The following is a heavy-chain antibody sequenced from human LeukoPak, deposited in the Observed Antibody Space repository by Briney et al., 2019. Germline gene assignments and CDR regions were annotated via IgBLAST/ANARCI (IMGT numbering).Heavy chain of an antibody. CDR2: IYSSGST. J-gene: IGHJ4*02. D-gene: IGHD4-17*01. CDR1: GGSISSSSYY. CDR3: ARGGYGDGRGQYYFDF. Sequence: PSETLSLTCTVSGGSISSSSYYWSWIRQPPGKGLEWIGYIYSSGSTNYNPSLKSRVTISVDTSKNQFSLKLTSVTAADTAVYYCARGGYGDGRGQYYFDFWGQGTLVTVSP. V-gene: IGHV4-61*01.